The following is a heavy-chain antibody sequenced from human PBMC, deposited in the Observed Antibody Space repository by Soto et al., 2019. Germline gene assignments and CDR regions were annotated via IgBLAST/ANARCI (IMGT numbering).Heavy chain of an antibody. Sequence: ASVKVSCKSSGYPFTHYGITWVRQAPGQGLEWMGWISPFNGNTNYGQTLQGRVTLTTDTSTSTVYMELRSLRSDDTAVYYCAGDPDSHYNDSHASSYPWGQETLVTSPQ. CDR2: ISPFNGNT. V-gene: IGHV1-18*01. CDR3: AGDPDSHYNDSHASSYP. D-gene: IGHD3-22*01. J-gene: IGHJ5*02. CDR1: GYPFTHYG.